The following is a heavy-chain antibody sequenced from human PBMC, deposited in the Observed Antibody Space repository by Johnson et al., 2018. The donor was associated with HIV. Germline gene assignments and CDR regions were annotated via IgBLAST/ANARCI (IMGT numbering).Heavy chain of an antibody. CDR3: TTATPVGRGAFDI. V-gene: IGHV3-15*01. CDR2: IKSKTDGGTT. Sequence: MLLVESGGGVVQPGRSLRLSCVASGFTVRKGLEWVGRIKSKTDGGTTDYAAPVKGRFTISRDDSKNTLYLQMNSLKTEDTAVYYCTTATPVGRGAFDIWGQGTMVTVSS. J-gene: IGHJ3*02. CDR1: GFTVR. D-gene: IGHD1-26*01.